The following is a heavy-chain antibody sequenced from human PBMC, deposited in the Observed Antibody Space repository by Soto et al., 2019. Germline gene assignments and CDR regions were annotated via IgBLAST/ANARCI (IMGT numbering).Heavy chain of an antibody. Sequence: SETLSLTCAVSGYSIGSSNRWGWIRQPPGRGLEWIGYIYYSGTTYYNPSLKSRVTMSVDTSKNQFSLKLTSVTAVDTAVYYCARREIQGPFDYWGQGTLVTVSS. CDR1: GYSIGSSNR. J-gene: IGHJ4*02. V-gene: IGHV4-28*01. CDR3: ARREIQGPFDY. CDR2: IYYSGTT. D-gene: IGHD1-26*01.